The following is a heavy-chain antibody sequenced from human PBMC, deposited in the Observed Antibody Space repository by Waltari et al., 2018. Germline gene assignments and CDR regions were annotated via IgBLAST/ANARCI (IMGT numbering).Heavy chain of an antibody. Sequence: QVQLVQSGAEVKKPGASVKVSCKVSGYTLTELSMHWVRQAPGKGLEWMGGFEPEDGETIYAQKFQGRVTMTEDTSTDTAYMELSSLRSEDTAVYYCATGGALEWLPPFLFQHWGQGTLVTVSS. D-gene: IGHD3-3*01. J-gene: IGHJ1*01. CDR3: ATGGALEWLPPFLFQH. CDR2: FEPEDGET. V-gene: IGHV1-24*01. CDR1: GYTLTELS.